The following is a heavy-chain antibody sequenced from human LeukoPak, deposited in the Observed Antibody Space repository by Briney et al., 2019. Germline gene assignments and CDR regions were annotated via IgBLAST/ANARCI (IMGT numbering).Heavy chain of an antibody. CDR1: GGSFSGYY. D-gene: IGHD5-24*01. Sequence: SETLSLTCAVYGGSFSGYYWSWIRQPPGKGLECIGSIHYSGTTYYNPSLKSRVTISVDTSKNQFSLKLSSMTAADTAVYYCARHEEEDGYNAKTIDYWGQGTLVTVSS. CDR2: IHYSGTT. CDR3: ARHEEEDGYNAKTIDY. V-gene: IGHV4-34*01. J-gene: IGHJ4*02.